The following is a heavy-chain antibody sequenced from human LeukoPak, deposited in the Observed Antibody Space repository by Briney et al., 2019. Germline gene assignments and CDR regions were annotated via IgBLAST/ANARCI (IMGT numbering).Heavy chain of an antibody. CDR3: ARDRRVYYDFWSGNFDY. Sequence: SETLSLTCTVSGGSISSYYWSWIRQPAGKGLGWIGRIYTSGSTNYNPSLKSRVTMSVDTSKNQFSLKLSSVTAADTAVYYCARDRRVYYDFWSGNFDYWGQGTLVTVSS. CDR1: GGSISSYY. D-gene: IGHD3-3*01. CDR2: IYTSGST. V-gene: IGHV4-4*07. J-gene: IGHJ4*02.